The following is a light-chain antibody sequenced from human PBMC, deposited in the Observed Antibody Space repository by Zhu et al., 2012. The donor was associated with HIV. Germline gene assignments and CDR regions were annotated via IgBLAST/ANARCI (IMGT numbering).Light chain of an antibody. Sequence: DIQMTQSPSTLSASVGDRVTITCRASQRIYNDLAWYQQKPGKPPKLLIYKASSLESGVPARFSGSGSETEFTLTINNLQPEDFATYYCQQYTSYRTFGRGDQGGNQT. CDR2: KAS. CDR1: QRIYND. J-gene: IGKJ1*01. V-gene: IGKV1-5*03. CDR3: QQYTSYRT.